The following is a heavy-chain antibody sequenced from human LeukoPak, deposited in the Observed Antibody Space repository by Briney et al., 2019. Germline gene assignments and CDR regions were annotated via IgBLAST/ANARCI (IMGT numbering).Heavy chain of an antibody. Sequence: ASVKVSCKASGYTFTSYDINWVRQATGQGLEWMGWMNPNSGNTGYAQKFQGRVTMTRNTSISTAYMELSSLRSEDTAVYYCARGCSKYQSPLWFRELLSRTSKPFDPWGQGTLVTVSS. CDR3: ARGCSKYQSPLWFRELLSRTSKPFDP. CDR1: GYTFTSYD. J-gene: IGHJ5*02. V-gene: IGHV1-8*01. CDR2: MNPNSGNT. D-gene: IGHD3-10*01.